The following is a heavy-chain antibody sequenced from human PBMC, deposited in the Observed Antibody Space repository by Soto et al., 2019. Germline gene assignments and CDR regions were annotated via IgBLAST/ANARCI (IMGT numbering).Heavy chain of an antibody. Sequence: GGSLRLSCAASGFTFSNAWMSWVRQAPGKGLEWVGRIKSKTDGGTTDYAAPVKGRFTISRDDSKNTLYLQMNSLKTEDTAVYYCTTYSLELSHAFDIWGQGTMVTVSS. CDR2: IKSKTDGGTT. CDR1: GFTFSNAW. V-gene: IGHV3-15*01. D-gene: IGHD1-7*01. J-gene: IGHJ3*02. CDR3: TTYSLELSHAFDI.